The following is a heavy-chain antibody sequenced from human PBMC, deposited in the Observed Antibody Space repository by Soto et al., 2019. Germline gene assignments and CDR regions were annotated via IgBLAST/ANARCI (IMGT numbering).Heavy chain of an antibody. J-gene: IGHJ3*02. CDR2: ISRNGGST. CDR1: GFTFSSYA. Sequence: QLGGPLRLSCAASGFTFSSYAMHWVRQAPGKGLEYVSAISRNGGSTYYAKSVKGGFTISRDNSKNTLYLQMGSLGAEDMAVYYCARSRLEYSSSAAADIWGQGTMVTVSS. CDR3: ARSRLEYSSSAAADI. D-gene: IGHD6-6*01. V-gene: IGHV3-64*01.